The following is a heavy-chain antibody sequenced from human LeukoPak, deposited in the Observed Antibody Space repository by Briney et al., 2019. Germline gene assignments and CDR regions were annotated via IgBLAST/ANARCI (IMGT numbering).Heavy chain of an antibody. CDR3: ARDPALTGTAAFDI. Sequence: SETLSLTCTVSGGSISSYYWSWIRQPPGKGLEWIGNIYYSGSTNYNPSLKSRVTISVDTSKNQFSLKLSSVTAADTAVYYCARDPALTGTAAFDIWGQGTMVTVSS. D-gene: IGHD1-7*01. CDR1: GGSISSYY. J-gene: IGHJ3*02. CDR2: IYYSGST. V-gene: IGHV4-59*01.